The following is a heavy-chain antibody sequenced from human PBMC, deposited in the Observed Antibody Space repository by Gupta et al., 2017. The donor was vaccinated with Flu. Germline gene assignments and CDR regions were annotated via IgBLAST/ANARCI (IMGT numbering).Heavy chain of an antibody. D-gene: IGHD6-13*01. CDR2: VGAGGDRT. CDR3: AKDRSGNPAIDY. Sequence: EVQLLASGGALVQPGGSLRLSCAASGLTFSDYAMNWVRPAPGKGLEWVSTVGAGGDRTYYADSVMGRFTISRDNSKNTVYLQMNSLRGDDTAVYYCAKDRSGNPAIDYWGQGTLVTVSA. J-gene: IGHJ4*02. V-gene: IGHV3-23*01. CDR1: GLTFSDYA.